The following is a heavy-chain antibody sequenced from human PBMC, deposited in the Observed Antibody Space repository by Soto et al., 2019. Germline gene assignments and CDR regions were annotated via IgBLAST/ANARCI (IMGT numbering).Heavy chain of an antibody. Sequence: GASVKVSCKASGYTFTSYDINWVRQATGQGLEWMGWMNPNSGNTGYAQKFQGRVTMTRNTSISTAYMELSSLRSEDTAVYYCARVPPHYDFWSGYYSPYYYYYGMDVWGQGTTVTVSS. CDR3: ARVPPHYDFWSGYYSPYYYYYGMDV. D-gene: IGHD3-3*01. CDR2: MNPNSGNT. J-gene: IGHJ6*02. CDR1: GYTFTSYD. V-gene: IGHV1-8*01.